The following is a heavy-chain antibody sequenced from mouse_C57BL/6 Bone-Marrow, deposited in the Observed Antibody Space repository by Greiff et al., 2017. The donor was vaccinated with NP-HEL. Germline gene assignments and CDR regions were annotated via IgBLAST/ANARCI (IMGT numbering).Heavy chain of an antibody. J-gene: IGHJ2*01. Sequence: EVKLVESGGDLVKPGGSLKLSCAASGFTFSSYGMSWVRQTPDKRLEWVATISSGGSYTYYPDSVKGRFTISRDNAKNTLYLQMSSLKSEDTAMYYYARLYYGIFDYWGQGTTLTVSS. D-gene: IGHD2-1*01. CDR3: ARLYYGIFDY. CDR1: GFTFSSYG. CDR2: ISSGGSYT. V-gene: IGHV5-6*01.